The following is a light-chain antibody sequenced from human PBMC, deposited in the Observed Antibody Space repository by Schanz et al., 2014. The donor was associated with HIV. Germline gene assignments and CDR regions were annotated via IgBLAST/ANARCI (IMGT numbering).Light chain of an antibody. CDR2: AAS. J-gene: IGKJ3*01. Sequence: DIQMTQSPSSLSASVGDTVTITCRASQHISNYLAWFQQKPGKVPKRLIFAASSLQDGVPLRFSGSGSGTDFTLTISSLQPEDFATYFCQQGASPPFTFGPGTTVDIK. V-gene: IGKV1-39*01. CDR1: QHISNY. CDR3: QQGASPPFT.